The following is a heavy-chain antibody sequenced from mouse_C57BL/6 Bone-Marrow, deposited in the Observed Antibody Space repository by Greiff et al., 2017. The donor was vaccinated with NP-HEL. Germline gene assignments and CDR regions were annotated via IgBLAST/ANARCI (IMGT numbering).Heavy chain of an antibody. CDR1: GYTFTSYW. Sequence: QVQLQQPGAELVKPGASVKLSCKASGYTFTSYWMHWVKQRPGQGLEWIGMIHPNSGSTNYNEKFKSKATLTVDKSSSTAYMQLSSLTSEDSAVYYCARSYDGNWYYFDYWGQGTTLTVSS. CDR3: ARSYDGNWYYFDY. CDR2: IHPNSGST. D-gene: IGHD2-3*01. J-gene: IGHJ2*01. V-gene: IGHV1-64*01.